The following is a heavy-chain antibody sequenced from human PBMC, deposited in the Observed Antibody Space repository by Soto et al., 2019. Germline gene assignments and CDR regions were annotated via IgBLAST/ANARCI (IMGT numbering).Heavy chain of an antibody. J-gene: IGHJ4*02. Sequence: SDTLSLTCPFSDCSFSTGDYYWIWIRQPPGKGLEWIGYIYYSGNTFYSPSLKSRLTISLNTPKNQFSLGLGSVTAADTAVYYCASEDGYKRMYWGQGAQVTVSS. CDR1: DCSFSTGDYY. CDR3: ASEDGYKRMY. CDR2: IYYSGNT. V-gene: IGHV4-30-4*02. D-gene: IGHD5-12*01.